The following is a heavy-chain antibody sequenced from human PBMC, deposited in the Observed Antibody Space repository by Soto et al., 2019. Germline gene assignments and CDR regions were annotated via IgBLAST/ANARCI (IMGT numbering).Heavy chain of an antibody. CDR1: GFTVSSNY. CDR3: ARDRRIAVAGGVWFDP. D-gene: IGHD6-19*01. J-gene: IGHJ5*02. Sequence: GALRLSCAASGFTVSSNYMSWVRQAPGKGLEWVSVIYSGGSTYYADSVKGRFTISRDNSKNTLYLQMNSLRAEDTAVYYCARDRRIAVAGGVWFDPWGQGTLVTVSS. CDR2: IYSGGST. V-gene: IGHV3-53*01.